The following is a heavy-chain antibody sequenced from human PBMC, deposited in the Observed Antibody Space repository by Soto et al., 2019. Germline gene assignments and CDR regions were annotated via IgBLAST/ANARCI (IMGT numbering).Heavy chain of an antibody. D-gene: IGHD2-2*01. CDR3: ARGHLEVVPVASSYYYMDV. CDR2: INAGNGNT. CDR1: GYTFTNYA. Sequence: QVQLVQSGAEVEKPGASVKVSCKASGYTFTNYAVHWVRQAPGQRLEWMGWINAGNGNTRYSQKFQGRVTITRDTSTRTAYMELSSLRSEDTAVYYCARGHLEVVPVASSYYYMDVWGKGTTVTVSS. J-gene: IGHJ6*03. V-gene: IGHV1-3*01.